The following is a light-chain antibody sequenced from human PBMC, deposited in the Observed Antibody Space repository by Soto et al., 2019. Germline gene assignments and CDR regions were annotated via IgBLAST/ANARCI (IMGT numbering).Light chain of an antibody. CDR1: QRVSSSY. CDR2: GAS. V-gene: IGKV3D-20*02. CDR3: QQRSNWAT. J-gene: IGKJ3*01. Sequence: EIVLTQSHGTLSLSPGERAPLSCRGSQRVSSSYLAWYQQKPGPTPRLLIYGASSRASGTPDMCSGGSAGTYSPPTISNLEPEDVAVYYCQQRSNWATFGPGTKGDTK.